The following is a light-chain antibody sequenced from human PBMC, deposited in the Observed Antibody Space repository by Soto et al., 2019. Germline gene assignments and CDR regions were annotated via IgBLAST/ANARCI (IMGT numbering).Light chain of an antibody. V-gene: IGLV2-11*01. CDR1: SSDVGGYNH. Sequence: QSALTQPRSVSGSPGQSVTISFTGTSSDVGGYNHVSWYQQHPGKAPKLMIYDVTKRPSGVPDRFSGSKSGNTASLTISGLQAEDEADYYCCSYAGSFTFVFGTGTKLTVL. J-gene: IGLJ1*01. CDR3: CSYAGSFTFV. CDR2: DVT.